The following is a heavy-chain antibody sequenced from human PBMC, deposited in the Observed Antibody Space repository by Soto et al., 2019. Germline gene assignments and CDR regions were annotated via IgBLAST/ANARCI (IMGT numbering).Heavy chain of an antibody. V-gene: IGHV1-2*02. CDR2: VNPNSGGT. D-gene: IGHD5-12*01. CDR3: ARANSGDDDEFDY. CDR1: GYTFTGYY. J-gene: IGHJ4*02. Sequence: ASVKFSCKASGYTFTGYYIHWVRQAPGQGLEWMGWVNPNSGGTSYAQKFQGRVTMTRDTSIRSAYMEVSRLRSDDTAVYYCARANSGDDDEFDYWGQGTPVTVSS.